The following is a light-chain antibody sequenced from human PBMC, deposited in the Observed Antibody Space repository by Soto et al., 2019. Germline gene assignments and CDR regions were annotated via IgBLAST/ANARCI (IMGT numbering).Light chain of an antibody. CDR1: QSVDSRY. Sequence: ENVLTQSPGTLSLSPGERATLSCRASQSVDSRYLAWYQQKPGQAPRVLIYAASNRATGIPDRLSGSGSGTDFTLTINRLEPEDFAVYYCQQYGNSPLYTFGQGTRLEIK. CDR2: AAS. J-gene: IGKJ2*01. V-gene: IGKV3-20*01. CDR3: QQYGNSPLYT.